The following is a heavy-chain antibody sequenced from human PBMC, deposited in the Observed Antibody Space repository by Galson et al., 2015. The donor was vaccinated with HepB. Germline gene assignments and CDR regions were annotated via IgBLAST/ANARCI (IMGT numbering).Heavy chain of an antibody. D-gene: IGHD2-2*02. V-gene: IGHV1-46*01. CDR2: INPSGGST. J-gene: IGHJ5*02. CDR3: ARRYCSSTSCYIGWFDP. Sequence: SVKVSCKASGYTFTSYYMHWVRQAPGQGLEWMGIINPSGGSTSYAQKFQGRVTMTRDTSTSTAYMELSSLRSEDTAVYYCARRYCSSTSCYIGWFDPWGQGTLVTVSS. CDR1: GYTFTSYY.